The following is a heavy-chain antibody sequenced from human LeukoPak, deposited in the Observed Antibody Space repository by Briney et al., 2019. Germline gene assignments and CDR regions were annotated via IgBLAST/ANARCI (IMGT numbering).Heavy chain of an antibody. V-gene: IGHV3-23*01. CDR2: ISGSGGST. D-gene: IGHD5-12*01. CDR3: AKEGGVMGGYSGYDAIDY. J-gene: IGHJ4*02. CDR1: GFTSSNFW. Sequence: GGSLRLSCAASGFTSSNFWMKWVRQAPGKGLEWVSAISGSGGSTYYADSVKGRFTISRDNSKNTLYLQMNSLRAEDTAVYYCAKEGGVMGGYSGYDAIDYWGQGTLVTVSS.